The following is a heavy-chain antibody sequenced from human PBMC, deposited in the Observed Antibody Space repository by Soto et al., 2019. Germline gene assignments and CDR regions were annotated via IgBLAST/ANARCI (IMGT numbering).Heavy chain of an antibody. CDR2: ISYDGSNK. J-gene: IGHJ6*02. CDR3: ARALGDRLVISPYGMDV. D-gene: IGHD3-9*01. V-gene: IGHV3-30-3*01. Sequence: GGSLRLSCAASGFTFSSYAMHWVRQAPGKGLEWVAVISYDGSNKYYADSVKGRFTISRDNSKNTLYLQMNSLRAEDTAVYYCARALGDRLVISPYGMDVWGQGTTVTVSS. CDR1: GFTFSSYA.